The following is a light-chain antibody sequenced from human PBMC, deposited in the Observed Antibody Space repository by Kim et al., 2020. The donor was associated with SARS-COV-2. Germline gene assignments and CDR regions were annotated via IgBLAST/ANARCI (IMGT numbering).Light chain of an antibody. CDR2: QDS. CDR1: KLGDKY. Sequence: SYELTQPPSVSVSPGQTASITCSGDKLGDKYACWYQQKPGQSPVLVIYQDSKRPSGIPERFSGSNSGNTATLTISGTQAMDEADYYCQAWDSSIYVVFGGGTQLPVL. J-gene: IGLJ2*01. CDR3: QAWDSSIYVV. V-gene: IGLV3-1*01.